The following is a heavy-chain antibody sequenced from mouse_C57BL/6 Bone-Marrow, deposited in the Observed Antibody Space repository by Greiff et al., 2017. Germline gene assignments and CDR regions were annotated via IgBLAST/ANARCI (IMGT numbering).Heavy chain of an antibody. Sequence: VQLQLSGAELVRPGSTVKMSCKTSGYPFTSYGLNWVKHRPGPGLDWTGYLYIGNGYPAYNETFKGKATLHSDPSSTTAYMQLSSLTAEDSAIYFCARDYDGYHGGYWGQGTTLTVSS. CDR2: LYIGNGYP. D-gene: IGHD2-3*01. CDR1: GYPFTSYG. J-gene: IGHJ2*01. CDR3: ARDYDGYHGGY. V-gene: IGHV1-58*01.